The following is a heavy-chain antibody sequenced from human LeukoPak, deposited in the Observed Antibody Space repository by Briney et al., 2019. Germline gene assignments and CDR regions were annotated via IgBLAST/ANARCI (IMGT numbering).Heavy chain of an antibody. CDR3: ARERECSTSCAFDS. CDR2: ISGSSKYI. D-gene: IGHD2-2*01. Sequence: GGSLRLSCAASGFTFKSYSMNWVRQAPGNGLESVSSISGSSKYIYYAASVKGRFTITRDTARTSLYLQMTSLRGDDPAVYYCARERECSTSCAFDSWGQGTLVTVSS. V-gene: IGHV3-21*01. CDR1: GFTFKSYS. J-gene: IGHJ4*02.